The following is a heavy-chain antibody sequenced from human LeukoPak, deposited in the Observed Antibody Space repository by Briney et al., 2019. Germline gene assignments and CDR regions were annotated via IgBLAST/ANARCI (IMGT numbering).Heavy chain of an antibody. Sequence: SVTVSCKASGGTFSSYAISWVRQAPGQGLERMGGIIPIFGTANYAQKFQGRVTITTDKSTSTAYMELSSLRSEDTAVYYCARAQSGSYLDYFDYWGQGTLVTVSS. V-gene: IGHV1-69*05. CDR3: ARAQSGSYLDYFDY. J-gene: IGHJ4*02. CDR1: GGTFSSYA. D-gene: IGHD1-26*01. CDR2: IIPIFGTA.